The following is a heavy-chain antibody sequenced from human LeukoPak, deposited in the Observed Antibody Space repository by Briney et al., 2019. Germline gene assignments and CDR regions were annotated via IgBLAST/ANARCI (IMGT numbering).Heavy chain of an antibody. CDR1: GFTFDDYT. D-gene: IGHD3-3*01. CDR3: AKGSLPFEVVTSDAFDI. Sequence: GGSLRLSCAASGFTFDDYTMHWVRQAPGKGLEWVSLISWDGGSTYYADSVKGRFTISRDNAKNSLYLRMNSLRAEDMALYYCAKGSLPFEVVTSDAFDIWGQGTMVTVSS. J-gene: IGHJ3*02. CDR2: ISWDGGST. V-gene: IGHV3-43D*03.